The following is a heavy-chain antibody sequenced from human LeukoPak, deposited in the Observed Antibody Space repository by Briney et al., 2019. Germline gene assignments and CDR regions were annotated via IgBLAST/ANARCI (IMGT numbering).Heavy chain of an antibody. Sequence: SETLSLTCAVSGGSFSGYYWNWIRQSPGKGLEWIGEINHSGSTHYNPSLKSRVTISVDTSQKQFSLRLTSVTAADTAVYYCARDPDQVNYYDSEDAFDIWGQGTMVTVSS. J-gene: IGHJ3*02. V-gene: IGHV4-34*01. CDR3: ARDPDQVNYYDSEDAFDI. CDR2: INHSGST. D-gene: IGHD3-22*01. CDR1: GGSFSGYY.